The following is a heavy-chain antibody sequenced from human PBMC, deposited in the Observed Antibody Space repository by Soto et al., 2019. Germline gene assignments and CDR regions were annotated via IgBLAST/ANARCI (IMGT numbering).Heavy chain of an antibody. CDR3: TRGGTLWNPGY. V-gene: IGHV4-59*08. Sequence: SETLSLTYTVSGGSISSYYWSWIRQPPGKGLEWIGYIYYSGSTNYNPSLKSRVTISVDTTKNQFSLKLSSVTATDTAMYFCTRGGTLWNPGYWGQGTLVTVSS. D-gene: IGHD1-1*01. J-gene: IGHJ4*02. CDR1: GGSISSYY. CDR2: IYYSGST.